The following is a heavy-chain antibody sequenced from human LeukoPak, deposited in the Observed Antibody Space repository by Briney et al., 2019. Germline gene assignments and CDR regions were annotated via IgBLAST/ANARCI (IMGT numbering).Heavy chain of an antibody. D-gene: IGHD3-10*01. CDR2: ISTDGSST. CDR3: ARGRFYGSGQYYFDY. J-gene: IGHJ4*02. Sequence: GGSLRLSCAASGFSFSSYNMQWVRQAPGKGLEYVSAISTDGSSTYYVNSVKGRFTISRDNSKSTLYLQMGSLRAEDMAVYYCARGRFYGSGQYYFDYWGQGTLVTLSS. V-gene: IGHV3-64*01. CDR1: GFSFSSYN.